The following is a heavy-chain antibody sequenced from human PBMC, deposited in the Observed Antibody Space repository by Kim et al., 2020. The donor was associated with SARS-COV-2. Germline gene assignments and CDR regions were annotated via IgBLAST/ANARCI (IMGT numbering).Heavy chain of an antibody. J-gene: IGHJ4*02. D-gene: IGHD6-13*01. Sequence: SFQGQVTISADKSISTAYLQWSSLKASDTAMYYCARHGGGDSSSWYFDYWGQGTLVTVSS. CDR3: ARHGGGDSSSWYFDY. V-gene: IGHV5-51*01.